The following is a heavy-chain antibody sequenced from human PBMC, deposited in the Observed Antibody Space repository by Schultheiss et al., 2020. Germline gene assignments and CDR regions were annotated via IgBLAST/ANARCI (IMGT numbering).Heavy chain of an antibody. D-gene: IGHD3-22*01. J-gene: IGHJ4*02. V-gene: IGHV4-59*08. CDR3: ARAYYYDSSRVY. CDR2: IYYSGST. CDR1: GGSFSGYY. Sequence: SATLSLTCAVYGGSFSGYYWGWIRQPPGKGLEWIGYIYYSGSTNYNPSLKSRVTISVDTSKNQFSLKLSSVTAADTAVYYCARAYYYDSSRVYWGQGTLVTGSS.